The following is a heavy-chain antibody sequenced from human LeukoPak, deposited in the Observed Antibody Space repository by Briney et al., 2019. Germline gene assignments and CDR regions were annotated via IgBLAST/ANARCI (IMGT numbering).Heavy chain of an antibody. CDR3: ARDSIRYYDSSGYSFDY. Sequence: ASVKVSCKASGYTFTSCGISWVRQAPGQGLEWMGWISAYNGNTNYAQKLQGRVTMTTDTSTSTAYMELRSLRSDDTAVYYCARDSIRYYDSSGYSFDYWGQGTLVTVSS. V-gene: IGHV1-18*01. CDR1: GYTFTSCG. CDR2: ISAYNGNT. J-gene: IGHJ4*02. D-gene: IGHD3-22*01.